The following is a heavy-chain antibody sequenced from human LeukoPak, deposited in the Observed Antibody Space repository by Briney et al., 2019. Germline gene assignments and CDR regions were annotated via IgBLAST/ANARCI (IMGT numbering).Heavy chain of an antibody. CDR3: ARDIRQYYYGSGSLFAGYYYYGMDV. CDR2: IIPIFGTA. Sequence: GASVKVSCKASGYTFSDYSMHWVRQAPGQGLGWMGGIIPIFGTANYAQKFQGRVTITADESTSTAYMELSSLRSEDTAVYYCARDIRQYYYGSGSLFAGYYYYGMDVWGQGTTVTVSS. CDR1: GYTFSDYS. V-gene: IGHV1-69*13. D-gene: IGHD3-10*01. J-gene: IGHJ6*02.